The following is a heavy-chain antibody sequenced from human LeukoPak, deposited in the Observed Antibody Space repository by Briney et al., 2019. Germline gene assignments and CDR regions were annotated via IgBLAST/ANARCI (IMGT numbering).Heavy chain of an antibody. CDR3: ARTYSSSNHFDY. J-gene: IGHJ4*02. CDR2: MNPNSGNT. D-gene: IGHD6-6*01. V-gene: IGHV1-8*01. Sequence: ASVTVSFTASVYTFTSYDFNWVRQATGPGLGWMGWMNPNSGNTGYAQKFQGRVSMTTNTSISTAYMELSSLRSEDTAVYYCARTYSSSNHFDYWGQGTLVTVSS. CDR1: VYTFTSYD.